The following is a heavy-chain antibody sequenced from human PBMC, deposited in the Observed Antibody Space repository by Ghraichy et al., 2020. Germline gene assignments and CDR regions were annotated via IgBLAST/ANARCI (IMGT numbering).Heavy chain of an antibody. CDR3: ARDRVNSGSYYLPRAYYFDY. CDR2: INHSGST. Sequence: SETLSLTCAVYGGSFSGYYWSWIRQPPGKGLEWIGEINHSGSTNYNPSLKSRVTISVDTSKNQFSLKLSSVTAADTAVYYCARDRVNSGSYYLPRAYYFDYWCQGTLVTVSS. D-gene: IGHD1-26*01. J-gene: IGHJ4*02. V-gene: IGHV4-34*01. CDR1: GGSFSGYY.